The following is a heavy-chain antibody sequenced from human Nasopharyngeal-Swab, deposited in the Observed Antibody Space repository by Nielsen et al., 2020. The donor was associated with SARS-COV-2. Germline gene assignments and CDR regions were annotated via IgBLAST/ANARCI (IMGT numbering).Heavy chain of an antibody. J-gene: IGHJ3*02. D-gene: IGHD3-3*01. CDR3: ARAAFRSGYLDAVDI. Sequence: SETLSLTCAVYGGSFSDYYWSWIRQPPGKGLEWIGYPYYSGNTNYNPPLKSRVTISVDTSKNQFSLKLNSVTAADTAVYYCARAAFRSGYLDAVDIWGQGTMVTVSS. CDR1: GGSFSDYY. CDR2: PYYSGNT. V-gene: IGHV4-59*01.